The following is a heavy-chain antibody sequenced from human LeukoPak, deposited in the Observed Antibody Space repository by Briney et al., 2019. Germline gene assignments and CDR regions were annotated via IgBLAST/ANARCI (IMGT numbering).Heavy chain of an antibody. Sequence: SETLSLTCTMSGGSISGYYWSWVRQPAGKGLEWIGRIYTSGNTNYNPSLRSRVTMSVDTSKKQFSLRLGSVTAADTAVCYCARDGGSGVRDGFDIWGQGTMVTVSS. CDR1: GGSISGYY. CDR3: ARDGGSGVRDGFDI. J-gene: IGHJ3*02. CDR2: IYTSGNT. D-gene: IGHD3-10*01. V-gene: IGHV4-4*07.